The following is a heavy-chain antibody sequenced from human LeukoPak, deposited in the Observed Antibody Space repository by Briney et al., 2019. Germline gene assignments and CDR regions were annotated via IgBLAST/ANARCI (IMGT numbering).Heavy chain of an antibody. V-gene: IGHV3-66*01. Sequence: GGSLRLSCAASGFTVSSNYMSWVRQAPGKGLEWVSVIYSGGSTYYADSVKGRFTISRDNSKNTLYLQMNSLRVEDTAVYYCARVLAMVRGVIDYWGQGTLVTVSS. CDR1: GFTVSSNY. J-gene: IGHJ4*02. D-gene: IGHD3-10*01. CDR2: IYSGGST. CDR3: ARVLAMVRGVIDY.